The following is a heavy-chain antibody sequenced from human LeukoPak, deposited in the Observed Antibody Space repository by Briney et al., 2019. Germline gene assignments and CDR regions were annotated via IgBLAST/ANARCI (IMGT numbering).Heavy chain of an antibody. D-gene: IGHD3-16*01. CDR3: AREISWARGAFDM. CDR2: INHRGST. CDR1: GGSFSGYF. V-gene: IGHV4-34*01. Sequence: SETLSLTCAVYGGSFSGYFWSWLRQPPGKGPEWIGEINHRGSTNYNPSLKSRVTISVDTSKNQFSLRLSSVTAAETAVYYCAREISWARGAFDMWGQGTKVTVSS. J-gene: IGHJ3*02.